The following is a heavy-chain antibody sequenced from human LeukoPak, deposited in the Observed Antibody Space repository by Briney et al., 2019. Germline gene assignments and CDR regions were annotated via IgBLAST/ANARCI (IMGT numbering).Heavy chain of an antibody. CDR1: GYTFTSYG. Sequence: ASVKVSCKASGYTFTSYGISWVRQAPGQGLEWMGWISAYNGNTNYAQKLQGRVTTTTDTSTSTAYMELRSLRSDDTAVYYYARAVGNALVVVAATHLGYWGQGTLVTVSS. CDR2: ISAYNGNT. V-gene: IGHV1-18*01. J-gene: IGHJ4*02. D-gene: IGHD2-15*01. CDR3: ARAVGNALVVVAATHLGY.